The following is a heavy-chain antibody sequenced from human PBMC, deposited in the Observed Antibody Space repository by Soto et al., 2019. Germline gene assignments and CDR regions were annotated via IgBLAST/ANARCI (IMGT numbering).Heavy chain of an antibody. J-gene: IGHJ4*02. Sequence: GGSLRLSCVASGFSFSNYNMNWVRQAPGKGLEWVSYITDSSDAVHYADSVRGRFTISRDNAESSLYLQMNSLRDEDTAVYFCARDFGHGYYLDYWGRGTLVTVSS. CDR2: ITDSSDAV. D-gene: IGHD3-3*01. CDR3: ARDFGHGYYLDY. CDR1: GFSFSNYN. V-gene: IGHV3-48*02.